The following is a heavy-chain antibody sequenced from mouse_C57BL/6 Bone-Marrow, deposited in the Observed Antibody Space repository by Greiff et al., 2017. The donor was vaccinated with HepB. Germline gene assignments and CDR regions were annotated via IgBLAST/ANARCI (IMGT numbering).Heavy chain of an antibody. CDR2: IYPSDSET. Sequence: GQLQQPGAEMVMPGSSVKLSCKASGYTFTSYWMDWVKQRPGQGLEWIGNIYPSDSETHYNQKFKDKATLTVDKSSSTAYMQLSSLTSEDSAVYYCARERSLYYYGSSYAWFAYWGQGTLVTVSA. J-gene: IGHJ3*01. CDR1: GYTFTSYW. V-gene: IGHV1-61*01. D-gene: IGHD1-1*01. CDR3: ARERSLYYYGSSYAWFAY.